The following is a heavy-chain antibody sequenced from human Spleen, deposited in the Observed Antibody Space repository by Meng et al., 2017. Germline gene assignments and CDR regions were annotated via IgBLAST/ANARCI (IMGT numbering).Heavy chain of an antibody. D-gene: IGHD3-10*01. J-gene: IGHJ6*02. CDR2: ISGSGDTT. Sequence: GESLKISCAASGSTVSSNYMSWVRQAPGKGLEWVSGISGSGDTTYYADSVKGRFTISRDNSKNTLYLQMNSLRDEDTALYYCAKDPLTIIRGVSYYYGMDVWGQGTTVTVSS. V-gene: IGHV3-23*01. CDR1: GSTVSSNY. CDR3: AKDPLTIIRGVSYYYGMDV.